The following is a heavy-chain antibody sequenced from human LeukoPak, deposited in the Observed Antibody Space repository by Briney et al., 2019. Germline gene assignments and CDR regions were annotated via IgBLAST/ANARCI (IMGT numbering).Heavy chain of an antibody. V-gene: IGHV3-48*03. CDR3: ARAPYCIGGSCRFDY. CDR2: ISTSGSTI. D-gene: IGHD2-15*01. J-gene: IGHJ4*02. CDR1: GFTFSGYE. Sequence: PGGSLRLSCAASGFTFSGYEMNWVRQAPGKGLEWVSCISTSGSTIYYADSGKGRFTISRDNAKNSLYLQMNSLRAEDTAVYYCARAPYCIGGSCRFDYWGQGTLVTVSS.